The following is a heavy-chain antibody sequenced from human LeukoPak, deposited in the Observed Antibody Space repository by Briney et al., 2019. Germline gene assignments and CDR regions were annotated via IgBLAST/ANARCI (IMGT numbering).Heavy chain of an antibody. J-gene: IGHJ4*02. V-gene: IGHV3-30*03. D-gene: IGHD3-3*01. CDR2: ISYDGSNK. Sequence: GRSLRLSCAASGFTFSSYGMRWVRQAPGKGLEWVAVISYDGSNKYCADSVKGRFTISRDNSKNTLYLQMNSLRAEDTAVYYCAAYDFWSGYSFDYWGQGTLVTVSS. CDR1: GFTFSSYG. CDR3: AAYDFWSGYSFDY.